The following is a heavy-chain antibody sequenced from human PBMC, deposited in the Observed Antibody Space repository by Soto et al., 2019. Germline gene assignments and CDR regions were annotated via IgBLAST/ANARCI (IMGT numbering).Heavy chain of an antibody. Sequence: ASVKVSCKASGYTFTSYGISWVRQAPGQGLEWMGWISAYNGNTKYAQKFQGRVTMTTDTSTSTAYMELRSLRSDDTAVYYCARAHCGGDCYSGVDYWGQGTLVTVSS. D-gene: IGHD2-21*02. CDR1: GYTFTSYG. CDR3: ARAHCGGDCYSGVDY. CDR2: ISAYNGNT. V-gene: IGHV1-18*01. J-gene: IGHJ4*02.